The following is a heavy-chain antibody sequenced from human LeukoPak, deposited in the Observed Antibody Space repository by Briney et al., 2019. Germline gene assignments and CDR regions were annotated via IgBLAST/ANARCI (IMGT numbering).Heavy chain of an antibody. CDR3: ASLYYTATGVSSKSYFDY. CDR2: VYCSGST. CDR1: SGSISSYY. Sequence: PSETLSLTCTVSSGSISSYYWSWIRQPPGKGLEWIGCVYCSGSTSYNPSLKSRVTISVDTSKNHFSLKLNSVTAADTAVYYCASLYYTATGVSSKSYFDYWGQGVLVTVSS. D-gene: IGHD2-15*01. V-gene: IGHV4-59*01. J-gene: IGHJ4*02.